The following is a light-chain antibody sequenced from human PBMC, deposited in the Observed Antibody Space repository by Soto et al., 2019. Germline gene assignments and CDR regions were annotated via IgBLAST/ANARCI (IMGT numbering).Light chain of an antibody. CDR1: QSVISY. CDR3: QQRFNWPPIT. Sequence: EIVLTQSPATLSLSPGERATLSCRASQSVISYLAWYQQKPGQAPRLLISDASNRATGIPARFSGSGSGTDFNLTISSLEPEDFAIYYCQQRFNWPPITFGQGTRLEIK. CDR2: DAS. V-gene: IGKV3-11*01. J-gene: IGKJ5*01.